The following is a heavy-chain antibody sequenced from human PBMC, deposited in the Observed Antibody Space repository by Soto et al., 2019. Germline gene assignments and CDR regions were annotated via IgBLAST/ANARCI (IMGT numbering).Heavy chain of an antibody. CDR1: GESIRSSSYY. D-gene: IGHD2-21*02. CDR2: LYYSGRT. J-gene: IGHJ4*02. V-gene: IGHV4-39*01. Sequence: PSETQSLTCIVSGESIRSSSYYWGWTRQQPGKVLEWIGSLYYSGRTYYNPSFKSRVTISIDKSKNQFSLKLSSVTATDTAAYYCARQRTTVVTQAYFDHWGQGALVT. CDR3: ARQRTTVVTQAYFDH.